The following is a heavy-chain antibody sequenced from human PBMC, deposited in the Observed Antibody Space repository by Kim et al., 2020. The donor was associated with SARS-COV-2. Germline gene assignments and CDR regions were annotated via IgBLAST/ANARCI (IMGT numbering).Heavy chain of an antibody. CDR3: ARDGSFLEWLSRLYYMDV. J-gene: IGHJ6*03. V-gene: IGHV3-33*01. CDR2: IWYDGSNK. Sequence: GGSLRLPCAASGFTFSSYGMHWVRQAPGKGLEWVAVIWYDGSNKYYADSVKGRFTISRDNSKNTLYLQMNSLRAEDTAVYYCARDGSFLEWLSRLYYMDVWGKGTTVTVSS. D-gene: IGHD3-3*01. CDR1: GFTFSSYG.